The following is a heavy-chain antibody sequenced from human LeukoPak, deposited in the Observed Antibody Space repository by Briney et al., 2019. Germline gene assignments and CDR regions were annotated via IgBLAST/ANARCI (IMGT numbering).Heavy chain of an antibody. CDR2: IYSGGRT. V-gene: IGHV3-66*01. Sequence: GGSLRLSCAASGFTFSSTWMHWVRQVPGKGLEWVSVIYSGGRTYYADSVKGRFTISRDNSKNTLYLQMNRLRAEDTAVYYCARAGPSSSWHQFDYWGQGTLVTVSS. CDR1: GFTFSSTW. D-gene: IGHD6-13*01. CDR3: ARAGPSSSWHQFDY. J-gene: IGHJ4*02.